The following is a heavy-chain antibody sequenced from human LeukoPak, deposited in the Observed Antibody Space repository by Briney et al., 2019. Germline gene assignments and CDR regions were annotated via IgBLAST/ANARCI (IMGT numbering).Heavy chain of an antibody. Sequence: SVKVSCKASGGTFSSYAISWVRQAPGQGLEWMGRIIPILGIANYAQKFQGRVTITADKSTSTAYMELSSLRSEDTAVYYCARDLVSGDSSGFWGQGTLVTVSS. D-gene: IGHD3-22*01. J-gene: IGHJ4*02. CDR2: IIPILGIA. V-gene: IGHV1-69*04. CDR1: GGTFSSYA. CDR3: ARDLVSGDSSGF.